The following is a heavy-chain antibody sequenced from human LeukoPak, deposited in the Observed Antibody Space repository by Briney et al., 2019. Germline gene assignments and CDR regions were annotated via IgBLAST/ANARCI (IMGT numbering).Heavy chain of an antibody. D-gene: IGHD6-13*01. J-gene: IGHJ6*02. CDR2: INPRGST. CDR3: ATLSRIAAAGTRYYYYGMDV. Sequence: PSETLSLTCGVSGGSFSSHYWTWIRQPPGKGLEWIGEINPRGSTNYNPSLKSRVTISVDTSKNQFSLKLSSVTAADTAVYYCATLSRIAAAGTRYYYYGMDVWGQGTTVTVSS. CDR1: GGSFSSHY. V-gene: IGHV4-34*01.